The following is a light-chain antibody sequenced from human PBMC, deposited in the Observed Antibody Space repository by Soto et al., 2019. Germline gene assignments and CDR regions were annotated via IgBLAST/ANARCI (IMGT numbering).Light chain of an antibody. J-gene: IGKJ5*01. V-gene: IGKV1-9*01. CDR3: QQLNSYPVT. Sequence: IQLTQSPSSLSASVGDRVTITCRASQGISSDLPWYQQKPGEAPKLLIYSASTLQNGVPSRFSGSGSGTDFTLTISGLQTEDFANYYCQQLNSYPVTFGQVKRLEIK. CDR2: SAS. CDR1: QGISSD.